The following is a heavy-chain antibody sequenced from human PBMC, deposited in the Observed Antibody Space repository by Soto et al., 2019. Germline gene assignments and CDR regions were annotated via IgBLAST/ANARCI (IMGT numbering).Heavy chain of an antibody. CDR1: GFTFTSYA. CDR3: AKGGSYYYDSSGYYAN. D-gene: IGHD3-22*01. J-gene: IGHJ4*02. V-gene: IGHV3-23*01. CDR2: ISGSGGSS. Sequence: PGGSLRLSCAASGFTFTSYAMSWVRQAPGKGLEWVSAISGSGGSSYYADSVKGRFTISRDNSENTLFLQMNSLRAEDTAIYYCAKGGSYYYDSSGYYANWGQGTLVTVS.